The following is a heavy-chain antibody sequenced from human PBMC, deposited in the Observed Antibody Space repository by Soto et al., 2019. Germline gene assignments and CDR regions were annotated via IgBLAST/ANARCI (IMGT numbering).Heavy chain of an antibody. Sequence: SETLSLTCTVSGGSISSYYWSWIRQPPGKGLEWIGYIYYSGSTNYNPSLKSRVTISVDTSKNQFSLKLSSVTAADTAVYYCAGFSLRSGWSGPDRGYFDYWGQGTLVTVSS. CDR1: GGSISSYY. V-gene: IGHV4-59*08. CDR3: AGFSLRSGWSGPDRGYFDY. CDR2: IYYSGST. J-gene: IGHJ4*02. D-gene: IGHD6-19*01.